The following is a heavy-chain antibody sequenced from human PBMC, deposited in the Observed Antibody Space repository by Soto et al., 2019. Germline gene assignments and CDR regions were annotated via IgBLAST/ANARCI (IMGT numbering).Heavy chain of an antibody. D-gene: IGHD2-15*01. Sequence: EVQLVESGGGLVQPGGSLKLSCAASGFTFSGSAMHWVRQASGKGLEWVGRIRSKANSYATAYAASVKGRFTISRDDSKNTAYVQMSSLKTEDTAVYYCTRDCSGGSCYKGSYYYYGMDVWGQGTTVTVSS. CDR2: IRSKANSYAT. CDR1: GFTFSGSA. V-gene: IGHV3-73*02. J-gene: IGHJ6*02. CDR3: TRDCSGGSCYKGSYYYYGMDV.